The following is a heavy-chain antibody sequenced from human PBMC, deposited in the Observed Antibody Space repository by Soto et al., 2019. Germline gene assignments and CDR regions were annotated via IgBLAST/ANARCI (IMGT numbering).Heavy chain of an antibody. CDR1: GFTFSSYE. V-gene: IGHV3-48*03. J-gene: IGHJ4*02. D-gene: IGHD1-26*01. Sequence: GGSLRLSCAASGFTFSSYEMNWVRQAPGKGLEWVSYISSSGSTIYYADSVKGRFTISRDNAKNSLYLQMNSLRAEDTAVYYCAGWELLRRYFDYWGQGTLVTVSS. CDR2: ISSSGSTI. CDR3: AGWELLRRYFDY.